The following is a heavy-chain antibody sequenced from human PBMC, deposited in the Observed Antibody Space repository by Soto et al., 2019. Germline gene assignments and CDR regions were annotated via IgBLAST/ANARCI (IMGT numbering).Heavy chain of an antibody. Sequence: QVQLVESGGGVVQPGRSLRLSCAASGFTFSNYGMHWVRQAPGKGLEWVAAISNDGRYKYYADSVKGRFTISRDTSKNTLYLQGDILRAADTAVYYCASGRFRYTTGLPEFDDCGQGTLVTVSS. D-gene: IGHD3-16*02. J-gene: IGHJ4*02. CDR1: GFTFSNYG. V-gene: IGHV3-30*03. CDR2: ISNDGRYK. CDR3: ASGRFRYTTGLPEFDD.